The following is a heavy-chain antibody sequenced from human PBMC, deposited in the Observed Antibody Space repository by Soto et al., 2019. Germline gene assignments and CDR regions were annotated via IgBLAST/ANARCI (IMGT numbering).Heavy chain of an antibody. V-gene: IGHV4-4*02. Sequence: QVQLQESGPGLVKPSGTLSLTCAVSGGSISSSNWWSWVRQPPGKGLEWIGEIFHNGNTYSNPSRTGRVTMSVDKSKNQFSLNLNSVTAADTAVYYCASRSYAVAIWGQGTTVPVSS. D-gene: IGHD3-16*02. CDR1: GGSISSSNW. CDR3: ASRSYAVAI. J-gene: IGHJ6*01. CDR2: IFHNGNT.